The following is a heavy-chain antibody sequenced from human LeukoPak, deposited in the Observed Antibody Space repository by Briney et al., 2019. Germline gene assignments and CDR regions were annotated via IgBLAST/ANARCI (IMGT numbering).Heavy chain of an antibody. CDR1: GGSISSYY. J-gene: IGHJ6*02. CDR2: MYYSGST. Sequence: SETLSLTCTVSGGSISSYYWSWIRQPPGKGLEWIGYMYYSGSTNYNPSLKSRVTISVDTSKNQFSLKLSSVTAADTAVYYCASHRSSSHPDYYGMDVWGQGTTVTVSS. V-gene: IGHV4-59*08. CDR3: ASHRSSSHPDYYGMDV. D-gene: IGHD6-6*01.